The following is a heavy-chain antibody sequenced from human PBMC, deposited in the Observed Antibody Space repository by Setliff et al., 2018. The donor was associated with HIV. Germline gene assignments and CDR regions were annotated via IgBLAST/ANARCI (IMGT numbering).Heavy chain of an antibody. CDR3: ARNTPGVVPRRVGFDP. D-gene: IGHD2-2*01. CDR2: IFHTGST. Sequence: PSETLSLTCAVSGYSVSSGYFWGWIRQPPGKGLEWIGSIFHTGSTYYNPSLKSRVTISVDASKNQFSLRLTSVTAADTAVYYCARNTPGVVPRRVGFDPWGQGTLVTVSS. J-gene: IGHJ5*02. CDR1: GYSVSSGYF. V-gene: IGHV4-38-2*01.